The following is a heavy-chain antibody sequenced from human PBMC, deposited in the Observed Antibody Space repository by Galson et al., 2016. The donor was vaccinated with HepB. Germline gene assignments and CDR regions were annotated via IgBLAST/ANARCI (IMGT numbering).Heavy chain of an antibody. CDR1: GFTFSSYS. J-gene: IGHJ3*02. V-gene: IGHV3-21*01. Sequence: SLRLSCAVSGFTFSSYSMNWVRQAPGKGLEWVSSISSSSSYIYYADSVKGRFTISRDNAKNSLYLQMNSLRAEDTAVYYCARTYYDYVWGSYRQVFDAFDIWGQGTMVTVSS. D-gene: IGHD3-16*02. CDR2: ISSSSSYI. CDR3: ARTYYDYVWGSYRQVFDAFDI.